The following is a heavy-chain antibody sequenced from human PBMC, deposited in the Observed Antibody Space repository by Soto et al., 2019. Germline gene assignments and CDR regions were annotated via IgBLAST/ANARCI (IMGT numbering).Heavy chain of an antibody. CDR3: AKGGWGTVLDY. D-gene: IGHD1-1*01. V-gene: IGHV3-23*01. CDR1: GFTFSNYA. CDR2: ISGSDGTT. Sequence: EVQLLESGGGLVQPGGSLRLSCAASGFTFSNYALTWVRQAPGKGLEWVSAISGSDGTTYYADSVKGRFPISRDNSMNTLYLQLDSLRGEDTAMYYCAKGGWGTVLDYWGQGTLVTVSS. J-gene: IGHJ4*02.